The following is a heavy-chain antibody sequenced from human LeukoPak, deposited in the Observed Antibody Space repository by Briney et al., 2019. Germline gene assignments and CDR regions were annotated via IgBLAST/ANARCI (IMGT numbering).Heavy chain of an antibody. D-gene: IGHD2-15*01. CDR2: ISAYNGNT. CDR3: ARDGGEYCSGGSCLASHYYYGMDV. Sequence: ASVKVSCKASGYTFTSYGISWVRQAPGQGLEWMGWISAYNGNTNYAQKLQGRATMTTDTSTSTAYMELRSLRSDDTAVYYCARDGGEYCSGGSCLASHYYYGMDVWGQGTTVTVSS. V-gene: IGHV1-18*01. J-gene: IGHJ6*02. CDR1: GYTFTSYG.